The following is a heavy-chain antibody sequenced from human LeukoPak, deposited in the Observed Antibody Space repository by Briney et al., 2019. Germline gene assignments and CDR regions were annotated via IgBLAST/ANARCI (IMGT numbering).Heavy chain of an antibody. D-gene: IGHD2-2*01. CDR3: ARESGTSQDFDY. Sequence: GGSLRLSCAASGFTFSDYYMTWIRQAPGKGLEWVSYISSSGTAKFYADSVKSRFTISRDNAKNSLYLQMNSLRAEDTAVYYCARESGTSQDFDYWGQGTLVTVSS. V-gene: IGHV3-11*04. CDR1: GFTFSDYY. CDR2: ISSSGTAK. J-gene: IGHJ4*02.